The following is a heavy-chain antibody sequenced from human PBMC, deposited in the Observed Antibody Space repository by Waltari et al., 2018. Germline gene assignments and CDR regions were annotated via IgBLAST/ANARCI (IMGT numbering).Heavy chain of an antibody. CDR3: ARGIAAAGTGNFDY. CDR2: INPNSGGT. CDR1: GYTFTGYY. J-gene: IGHJ4*02. V-gene: IGHV1-2*02. Sequence: QVQLVQSGAEVKKPGASVKVSCKASGYTFTGYYMHWVRQAPGQGLEWMGWINPNSGGTNYGQKFQGRVTMTRDTSISTAYRELGRLRSDDTAVYYWARGIAAAGTGNFDYWGQGTLVTVSS. D-gene: IGHD6-13*01.